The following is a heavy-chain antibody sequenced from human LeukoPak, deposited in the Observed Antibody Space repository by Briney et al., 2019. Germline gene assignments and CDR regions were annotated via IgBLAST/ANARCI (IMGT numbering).Heavy chain of an antibody. CDR3: AKEVVRNYLFDY. CDR2: IQYDGNVK. V-gene: IGHV3-30*02. D-gene: IGHD3-10*01. Sequence: PGGSLRLSCAASGFTFSTTGMRWVRQAPGKGLEWVAFIQYDGNVKYYAASVRGRFTISRDNSKNSLSLQMNSLTTEDTAVYYCAKEVVRNYLFDYWGQGSLVTVSS. CDR1: GFTFSTTG. J-gene: IGHJ4*02.